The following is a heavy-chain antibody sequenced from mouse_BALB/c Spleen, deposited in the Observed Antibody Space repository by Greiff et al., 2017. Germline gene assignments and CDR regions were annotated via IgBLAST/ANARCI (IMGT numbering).Heavy chain of an antibody. Sequence: VQLQQSGAELAKPGASVKMSCKASGYTFTDYWMHWVKQRPGPGLEWIGAIYPGDGDTRYTQTFKGKATLNADQSSSTAYMQLSSLASEDSAVYYCARSGYRYGYFDYWGQGTTLTVSS. V-gene: IGHV1-87*01. D-gene: IGHD2-14*01. CDR1: GYTFTDYW. CDR3: ARSGYRYGYFDY. CDR2: IYPGDGDT. J-gene: IGHJ2*01.